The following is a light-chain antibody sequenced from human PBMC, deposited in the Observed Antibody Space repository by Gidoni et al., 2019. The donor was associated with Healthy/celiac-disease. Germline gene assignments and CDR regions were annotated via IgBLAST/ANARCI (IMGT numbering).Light chain of an antibody. J-gene: IGKJ1*01. CDR2: AES. V-gene: IGKV1-39*01. Sequence: DRVTITCRASQSISSYLNWYQQKPGKAPKLLIYAESSLQSGVPSRFSGSGSGTDFTITISSLQPEDFATYYCQQSYSTPQTFGQGTKVEIK. CDR3: QQSYSTPQT. CDR1: QSISSY.